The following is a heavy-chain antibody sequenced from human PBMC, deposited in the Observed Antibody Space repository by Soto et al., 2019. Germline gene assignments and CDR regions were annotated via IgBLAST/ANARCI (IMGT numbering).Heavy chain of an antibody. D-gene: IGHD4-17*01. CDR2: ISSSSSTI. CDR1: GFTFSSYS. V-gene: IGHV3-48*01. CDR3: ARDVIYGAYAFDI. J-gene: IGHJ3*02. Sequence: HPGGSLRLSCAASGFTFSSYSMNWVRQAPGKGLEWVSYISSSSSTIYYADSVKGRFTISRDNAKNSLYLQMNSLRAEDTAVYYCARDVIYGAYAFDIWGQGTMVTVS.